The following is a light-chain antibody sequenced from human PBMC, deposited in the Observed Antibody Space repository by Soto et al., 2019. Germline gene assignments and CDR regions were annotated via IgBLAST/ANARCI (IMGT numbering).Light chain of an antibody. V-gene: IGLV2-14*01. CDR1: SSDVGGYSY. Sequence: QSVLTQPASVSGSPGQSIAISCTGSSSDVGGYSYVSWYQQHPGKAPKLMIYDVSNRPSGVSDHFSGSRSGNTASLTISGLQAEDEADYYCSSYTSSSTLVFGGGTQLTVL. CDR3: SSYTSSSTLV. J-gene: IGLJ2*01. CDR2: DVS.